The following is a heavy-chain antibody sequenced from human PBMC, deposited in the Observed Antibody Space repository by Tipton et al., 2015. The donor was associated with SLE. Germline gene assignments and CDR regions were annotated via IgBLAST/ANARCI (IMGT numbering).Heavy chain of an antibody. D-gene: IGHD3-9*01. V-gene: IGHV3-21*06. CDR2: ISSSSRYV. CDR1: GIPFRNHW. Sequence: GSLRLSCTASGIPFRNHWMHWVRQCPGKGLEWVSSISSSSRYVYYADSVKGRFTISRDNAKNSLYLQMNSLTVEDTAVYYCGRTSYFGDFSWGQGTPVTVSS. J-gene: IGHJ5*02. CDR3: GRTSYFGDFS.